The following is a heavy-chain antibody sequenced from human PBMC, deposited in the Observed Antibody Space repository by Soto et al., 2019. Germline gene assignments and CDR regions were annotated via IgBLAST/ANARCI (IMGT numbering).Heavy chain of an antibody. CDR1: GYTLTELS. J-gene: IGHJ5*02. D-gene: IGHD3-3*01. CDR3: ATERITIFGVVPWFDP. Sequence: ASVKVSCKVSGYTLTELSMHWVRQAPGKGLEWMGGFDPEDGETIYAQKFQGRVTMTEDTSTDTAYMELSSLRSEDTAVYYCATERITIFGVVPWFDPWGQGTLVTVSS. CDR2: FDPEDGET. V-gene: IGHV1-24*01.